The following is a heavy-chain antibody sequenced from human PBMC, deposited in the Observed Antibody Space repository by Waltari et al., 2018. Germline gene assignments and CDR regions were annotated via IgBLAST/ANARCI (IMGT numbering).Heavy chain of an antibody. D-gene: IGHD3-3*01. CDR1: GGSISSSSYY. CDR3: AGHLSWSGYLFDY. V-gene: IGHV4-39*01. J-gene: IGHJ4*02. Sequence: QLQLQESGPGLVKPSETLSLTCTVSGGSISSSSYYWGWIRQPPGKGLEWIGSIYYSGSTYYNPSLTSRVTISVDTSKNQFSLKLSSVTAADTAVYYCAGHLSWSGYLFDYWGQGTLVTVSS. CDR2: IYYSGST.